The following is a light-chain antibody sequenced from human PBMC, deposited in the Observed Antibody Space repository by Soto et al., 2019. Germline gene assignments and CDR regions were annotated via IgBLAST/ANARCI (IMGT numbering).Light chain of an antibody. CDR1: QSVSSG. CDR3: HQRYDWPIT. Sequence: EIVMTQSPATLSVSPGERATLSCRASQSVSSGLSWYQQRPGQAPRLLIYDASKRATGIPARFSGSGSGTDFTLTISSLEPEDFAVYYCHQRYDWPITFGQGTRLEIK. CDR2: DAS. V-gene: IGKV3-11*01. J-gene: IGKJ5*01.